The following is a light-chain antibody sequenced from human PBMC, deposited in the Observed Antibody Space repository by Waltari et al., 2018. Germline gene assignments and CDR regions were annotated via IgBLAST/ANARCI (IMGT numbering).Light chain of an antibody. CDR2: RNK. V-gene: IGLV1-47*01. CDR1: SSNIGNDY. Sequence: QSVLTQPPSVSGTPGQTVSISCSGNSSNIGNDYVYWFQLLPGTAPKLLIYRNKQRPSGVPDRFSVSKSGTSASLAISGLRIEDEADYYCAAWDDSLNGRVFGTGTKVTVL. J-gene: IGLJ1*01. CDR3: AAWDDSLNGRV.